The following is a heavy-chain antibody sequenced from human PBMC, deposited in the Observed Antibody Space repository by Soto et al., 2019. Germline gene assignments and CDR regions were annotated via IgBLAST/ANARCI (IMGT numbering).Heavy chain of an antibody. CDR1: GGSISSGGYS. CDR2: IYHSGST. D-gene: IGHD1-26*01. Sequence: SETLSLTCAVSGGSISSGGYSWSWIRQPPGKGLEWIGYIYHSGSTYYNPSLKSRVTISVDRSKNQFSLKVSSVTAADTAVFYCARGGTTTSSGSHGNLFDSWGRGTLVTVSS. J-gene: IGHJ4*02. V-gene: IGHV4-30-2*01. CDR3: ARGGTTTSSGSHGNLFDS.